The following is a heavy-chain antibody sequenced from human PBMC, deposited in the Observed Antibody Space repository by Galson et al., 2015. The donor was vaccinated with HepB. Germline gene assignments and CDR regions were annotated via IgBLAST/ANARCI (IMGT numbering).Heavy chain of an antibody. V-gene: IGHV1-2*04. D-gene: IGHD4-23*01. CDR2: INPNSGGT. CDR3: ARGRDYGGNSGPGGY. CDR1: GYTFTGYY. J-gene: IGHJ4*02. Sequence: SVKVSCKASGYTFTGYYMHWVRQAPGQGLEWMGWINPNSGGTNYAQKFQGWVTMTRDTSISTAYMELSRLRSDDTAVYYCARGRDYGGNSGPGGYWGQGTLVTVSS.